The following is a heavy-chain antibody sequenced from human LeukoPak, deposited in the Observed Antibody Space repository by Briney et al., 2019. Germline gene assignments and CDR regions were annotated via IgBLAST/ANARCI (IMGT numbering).Heavy chain of an antibody. J-gene: IGHJ4*02. V-gene: IGHV4-30-4*01. CDR1: GGSISSGDYY. CDR2: IYYSAST. D-gene: IGHD3-10*01. Sequence: SETLSLTCSVSGGSISSGDYYWSWIRQPPGKGLEWIGYIYYSASTYYNPTLKSRVTISVDTYKNQFSLKLSSVTAADTAVYYCARELGFGEFQLDYWGQGALVTVSS. CDR3: ARELGFGEFQLDY.